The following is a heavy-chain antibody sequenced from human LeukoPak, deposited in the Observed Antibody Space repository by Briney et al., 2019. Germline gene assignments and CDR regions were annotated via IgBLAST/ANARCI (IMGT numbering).Heavy chain of an antibody. CDR3: ARARSRSGGSWGKGYYYYGMDV. D-gene: IGHD2-15*01. J-gene: IGHJ6*02. Sequence: ASETLSPTCAVYGGSFSGYYWSWIRRPPGKGLEWIGEINHSGSTNYNPSLKSRVTISVDTSKNQFSLKLSSVTAADTAVYYCARARSRSGGSWGKGYYYYGMDVWGQGTTVTVSS. CDR1: GGSFSGYY. CDR2: INHSGST. V-gene: IGHV4-34*01.